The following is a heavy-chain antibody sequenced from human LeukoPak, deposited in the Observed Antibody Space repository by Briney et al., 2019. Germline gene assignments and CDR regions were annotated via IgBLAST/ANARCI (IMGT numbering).Heavy chain of an antibody. J-gene: IGHJ4*02. V-gene: IGHV3-7*01. CDR1: GFTFSAYW. Sequence: PGGSLRLSCAASGFTFSAYWMTWVRQAPGKGLAWVANIIEGGDVKYYADSVKGRFIISRDNTKNTLYLQMNSLRAEDTAVYYCARARSPGHFDYWGQGTLVTVSS. CDR3: ARARSPGHFDY. D-gene: IGHD1-14*01. CDR2: IIEGGDVK.